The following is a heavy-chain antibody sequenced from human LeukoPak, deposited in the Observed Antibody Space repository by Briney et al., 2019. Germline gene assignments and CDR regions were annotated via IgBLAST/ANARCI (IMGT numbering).Heavy chain of an antibody. CDR1: GGTFSSYA. D-gene: IGHD3-22*01. Sequence: ASVKVSCKASGGTFSSYAISWVRQAPGQGLEWMGRIIPILGIANYAQKFQGRVTITADKSTSTAYMELSSLRSEDTAVYYCVRDVRGDSSGYYADYWGQGTLVTVSS. CDR3: VRDVRGDSSGYYADY. V-gene: IGHV1-69*04. CDR2: IIPILGIA. J-gene: IGHJ4*02.